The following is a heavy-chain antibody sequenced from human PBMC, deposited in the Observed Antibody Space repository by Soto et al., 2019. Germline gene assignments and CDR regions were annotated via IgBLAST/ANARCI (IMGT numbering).Heavy chain of an antibody. CDR3: AKGGRQWLVTSDFNS. CDR2: VSHDGRNT. V-gene: IGHV3-30*18. J-gene: IGHJ4*02. CDR1: GFTFSDYA. Sequence: VQLVESGGGVVQPGRSLRLSCAASGFTFSDYAMHWVRQAPGKGLEWVAVVSHDGRNTHYADCVKGRFTISRDSSKNTVSLEMTSLSAEDTAGYYWAKGGRQWLVTSDFNSGGEGALVPVSS. D-gene: IGHD6-19*01.